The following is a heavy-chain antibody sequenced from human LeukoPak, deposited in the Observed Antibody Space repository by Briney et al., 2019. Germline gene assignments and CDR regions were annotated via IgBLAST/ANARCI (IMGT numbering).Heavy chain of an antibody. CDR1: GGSVSNYY. J-gene: IGHJ4*02. D-gene: IGHD3-10*01. CDR2: IYYTET. CDR3: ARHGSGSYRY. Sequence: SETLSLTCTVSGGSVSNYYWSWIRQSPGKGLEWIGYIYYTETSYNPSLKSRVTISADTSKNQFSLKLYSVTAADTAVYYCARHGSGSYRYWGQGTLVTVSS. V-gene: IGHV4-59*02.